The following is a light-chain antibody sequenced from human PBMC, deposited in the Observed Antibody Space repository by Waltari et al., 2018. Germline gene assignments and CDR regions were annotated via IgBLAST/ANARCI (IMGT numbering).Light chain of an antibody. V-gene: IGLV3-27*01. Sequence: SYELTQPSSVSVSPGQTATITCSGDALAKKYCRGFQKKPGQAPVLVSYKDNERPSVIPERFSGSTSGTTVTLTIGGAQVEDEADYYCYSPADNNLGVFGGGTKLTVL. CDR1: ALAKKY. J-gene: IGLJ3*02. CDR3: YSPADNNLGV. CDR2: KDN.